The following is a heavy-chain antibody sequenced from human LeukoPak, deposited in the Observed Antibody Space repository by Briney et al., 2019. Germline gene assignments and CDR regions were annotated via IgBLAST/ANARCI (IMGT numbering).Heavy chain of an antibody. CDR1: GFTFSSYG. V-gene: IGHV3-30*18. J-gene: IGHJ4*02. CDR2: MSYDGNNK. CDR3: AKTPLRGPFDY. Sequence: GGSLRLSCAASGFTFSSYGMHWVRQAPGKGLEWVAVMSYDGNNKYYADSVKGRFTISRDNSKNTLYLQMNSLRAEDTAVYYCAKTPLRGPFDYWGQGTLVTVSS.